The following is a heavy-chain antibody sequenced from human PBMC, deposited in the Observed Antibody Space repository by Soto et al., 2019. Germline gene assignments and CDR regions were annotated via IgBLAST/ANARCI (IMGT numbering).Heavy chain of an antibody. CDR2: VTYDGTNK. CDR1: GFTFSNFG. V-gene: IGHV3-30*03. Sequence: GGSLRLSCAASGFTFSNFGMHWVRQAPDTGLDWVAAVTYDGTNKYYADSVKGRFTISKDNSKNTLYLQMNSLRAEDTAVYYCARARSTAAGLFDYWGLGTLVTVSS. D-gene: IGHD6-13*01. J-gene: IGHJ4*02. CDR3: ARARSTAAGLFDY.